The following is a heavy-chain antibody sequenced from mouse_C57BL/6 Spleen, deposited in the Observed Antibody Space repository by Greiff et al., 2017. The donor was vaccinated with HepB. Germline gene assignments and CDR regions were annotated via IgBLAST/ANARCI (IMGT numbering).Heavy chain of an antibody. CDR3: ARGGTGTKDY. Sequence: EVKLMESGGGLVKPGGSLKLSCAASGFTFSSYAMSWVRQTPENRLEWVATISDGGSYTYYPDNVKGRFTISRDNAKNNLYLQMSHLKSEDTAMYYCARGGTGTKDYWGQGTTLTVSS. CDR2: ISDGGSYT. CDR1: GFTFSSYA. J-gene: IGHJ2*01. V-gene: IGHV5-4*03. D-gene: IGHD4-1*01.